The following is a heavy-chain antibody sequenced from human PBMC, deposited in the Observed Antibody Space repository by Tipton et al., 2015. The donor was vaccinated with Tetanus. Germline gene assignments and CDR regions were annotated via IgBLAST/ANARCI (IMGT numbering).Heavy chain of an antibody. CDR3: ARDHGITWGGMGYYYGMDV. D-gene: IGHD3-16*01. V-gene: IGHV4-30-4*08. J-gene: IGHJ6*02. Sequence: TLSLTRTVSGDSISRGGYFWNWIRQPPGKGLESIGYIYYSGSTYYNPSLKSRVTISVDTSKNQFSLRLSSVTAADTAVYYCARDHGITWGGMGYYYGMDVWGQGTTVTVSS. CDR2: IYYSGST. CDR1: GDSISRGGYF.